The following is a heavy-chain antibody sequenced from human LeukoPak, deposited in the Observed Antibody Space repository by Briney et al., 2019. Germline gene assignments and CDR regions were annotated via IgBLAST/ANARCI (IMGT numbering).Heavy chain of an antibody. CDR1: GFTFGEYG. Sequence: GGSLRLSCVGSGFTFGEYGMHWVRQVPGKGLEWVSHITWDGGSTYYAGSVKGRFTISRDNSKNSLYLQMNSLGAEDTALYYCAKDIHIGHGSGWPESWGQGTLVTVSS. D-gene: IGHD6-19*01. CDR2: ITWDGGST. V-gene: IGHV3-43D*03. J-gene: IGHJ5*02. CDR3: AKDIHIGHGSGWPES.